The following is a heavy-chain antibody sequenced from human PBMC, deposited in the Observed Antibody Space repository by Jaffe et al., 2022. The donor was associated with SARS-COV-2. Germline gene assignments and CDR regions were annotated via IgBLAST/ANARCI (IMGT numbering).Heavy chain of an antibody. V-gene: IGHV4-34*01. J-gene: IGHJ6*02. CDR3: GGGLYDFWSGYYTIYYYYGMDV. CDR2: INHSGST. Sequence: QVQLQQWGAGLLKPSETLSLTCAVYGGSFSGYYWSWIRQPPGKGLEWIGEINHSGSTNYNPSLKSRVTISVDTSKNQFSLKLSSVTAADTAVYYCGGGLYDFWSGYYTIYYYYGMDVWGQGTTVTVSS. D-gene: IGHD3-3*01. CDR1: GGSFSGYY.